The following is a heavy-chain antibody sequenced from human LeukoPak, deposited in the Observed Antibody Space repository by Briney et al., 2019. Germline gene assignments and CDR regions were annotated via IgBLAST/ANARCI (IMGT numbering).Heavy chain of an antibody. CDR3: VKDPAVAGTRYFDY. Sequence: GGSLRLSCSASGFTFSSYAMHWVRQAPGKGLEYVSAISSNGGSTYYADSVKGRFTISRDNSKNTLYLQMSGLRAEDTAVYYCVKDPAVAGTRYFDYWGQGTLVTVSS. J-gene: IGHJ4*02. CDR2: ISSNGGST. D-gene: IGHD6-19*01. V-gene: IGHV3-64D*09. CDR1: GFTFSSYA.